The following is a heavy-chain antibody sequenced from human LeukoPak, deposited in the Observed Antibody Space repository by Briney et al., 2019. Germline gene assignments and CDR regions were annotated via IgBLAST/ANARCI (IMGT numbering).Heavy chain of an antibody. Sequence: GGSLRLSCEASGFTFSRHDMHWVRQAPGKGLEWVAFIQHGGGDKNYADSVKGRFTISRDNAKNSLYLQMNSLRAEDTAVYYCARDYAGDTSGLVLDYWGQGTLVTVSS. J-gene: IGHJ4*02. CDR3: ARDYAGDTSGLVLDY. V-gene: IGHV3-30*02. D-gene: IGHD3-22*01. CDR2: IQHGGGDK. CDR1: GFTFSRHD.